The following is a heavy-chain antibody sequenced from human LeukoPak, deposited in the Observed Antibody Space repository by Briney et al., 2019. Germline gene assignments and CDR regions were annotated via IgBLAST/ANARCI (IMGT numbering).Heavy chain of an antibody. CDR2: ISSSGSTI. J-gene: IGHJ3*02. D-gene: IGHD3-22*01. CDR3: ARVGGGYYYDSSGYQTPFAFDI. Sequence: TGGSLRLSCAASGFTFSDYYMSWIRQAPGKGLEWVSYISSSGSTIYYADSVKGRFTISRDNAKNSLYLQMNSLRAEDTAVYYCARVGGGYYYDSSGYQTPFAFDIWAKGQWSPSLQ. V-gene: IGHV3-11*04. CDR1: GFTFSDYY.